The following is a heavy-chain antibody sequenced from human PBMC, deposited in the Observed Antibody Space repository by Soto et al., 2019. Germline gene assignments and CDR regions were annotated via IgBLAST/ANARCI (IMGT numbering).Heavy chain of an antibody. CDR1: GFTFSSYD. CDR2: IWYDGSNK. J-gene: IGHJ3*02. V-gene: IGHV3-33*01. CDR3: ARDRYCSGGSCYPATRDAFDI. D-gene: IGHD2-15*01. Sequence: PEGALRLSCAASGFTFSSYDMNWVRQAPGKGLEWVAVIWYDGSNKYYADSVKGRFTISRDNSKNTLYLQMNSLRAEDTAVYYCARDRYCSGGSCYPATRDAFDIWGQGTMVTVSS.